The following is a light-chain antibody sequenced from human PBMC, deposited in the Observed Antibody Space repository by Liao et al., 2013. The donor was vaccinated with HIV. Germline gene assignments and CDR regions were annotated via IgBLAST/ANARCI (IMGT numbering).Light chain of an antibody. Sequence: SFVLTQPPSVSVAPGKTASITCGGSNIGSKSVHWYQQKPGQAPVLVIYYDSDRPSGIPERFSGSNSGNTATLTISRVEAGDEADYYCQLWDSSSDHRVFGGGTKLTVL. CDR3: QLWDSSSDHRV. J-gene: IGLJ3*02. CDR2: YDS. CDR1: NIGSKS. V-gene: IGLV3-21*01.